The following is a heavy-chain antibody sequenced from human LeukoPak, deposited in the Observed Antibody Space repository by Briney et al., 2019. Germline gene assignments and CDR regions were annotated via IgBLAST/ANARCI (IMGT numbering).Heavy chain of an antibody. CDR2: IYYNGDT. CDR1: NGSIDSSTDY. Sequence: SETLSLTCSVPNGSIDSSTDYWAWIRQPPGKGLEWIASIYYNGDTYYSPSLKSRAIISVDPSKNLFSLRLTSVTAADTAVYYCARTTDWGSPAYSDYWGQGTLVTVSS. J-gene: IGHJ4*02. CDR3: ARTTDWGSPAYSDY. D-gene: IGHD7-27*01. V-gene: IGHV4-39*07.